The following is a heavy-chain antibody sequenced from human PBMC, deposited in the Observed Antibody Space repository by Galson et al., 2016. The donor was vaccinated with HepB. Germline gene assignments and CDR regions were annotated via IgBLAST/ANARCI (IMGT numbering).Heavy chain of an antibody. Sequence: SVKVSCKASGFNFRSSAVQWVRQARGQRLEWIGWIVVGNGRTNYADTFQGGVTITRDMSTGTAYMELSSLRSEDTALYYCAATQQLSGAFDIWGQGTMVTVSS. D-gene: IGHD1-1*01. CDR2: IVVGNGRT. CDR3: AATQQLSGAFDI. J-gene: IGHJ3*02. V-gene: IGHV1-58*01. CDR1: GFNFRSSA.